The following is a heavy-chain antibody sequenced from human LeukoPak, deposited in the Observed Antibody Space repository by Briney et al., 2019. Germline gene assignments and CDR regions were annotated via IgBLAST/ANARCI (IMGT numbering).Heavy chain of an antibody. CDR1: GFTFSSYA. Sequence: GGSLRLSCAASGFTFSSYAMHWVRQAPGKGLEWVAVISYDGSNKYYADSVKGRFTISRDNSKNTLYLQMNSLRAEDTAVYYCAKASGSYFPISDYWGQGTLVTVSS. CDR3: AKASGSYFPISDY. CDR2: ISYDGSNK. V-gene: IGHV3-30-3*01. D-gene: IGHD1-26*01. J-gene: IGHJ4*02.